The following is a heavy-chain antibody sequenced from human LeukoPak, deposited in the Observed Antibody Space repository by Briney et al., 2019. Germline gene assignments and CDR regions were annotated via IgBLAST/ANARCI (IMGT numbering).Heavy chain of an antibody. CDR1: XASXSSXXYS. CDR2: IYHSGST. J-gene: IGHJ4*02. V-gene: IGHV4-30-2*01. CDR3: ARDRTLDY. D-gene: IGHD3-16*01. Sequence: SLXCTVSXASXSSXXYSWNXIXQXPGKGLEWIGYIYHSGSTYYNPSLKSRVTISVDRSKNQFSLKLSSVTAADTAVYYCARDRTLDYWGQGTLVTVSS.